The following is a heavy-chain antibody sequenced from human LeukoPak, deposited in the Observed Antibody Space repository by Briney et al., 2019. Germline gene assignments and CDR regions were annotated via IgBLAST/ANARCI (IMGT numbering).Heavy chain of an antibody. CDR2: IIPIFGTA. V-gene: IGHV1-69*05. J-gene: IGHJ4*02. Sequence: SVKVSCKASGGTFSSYAISWVRQAPGQGLEWMGGIIPIFGTANYAQKFQGRVTMTTDASTNTASMELRSLRSDDTAVYYCARDCSGGYCSNSLGNWGQGTLVTVSS. CDR1: GGTFSSYA. CDR3: ARDCSGGYCSNSLGN. D-gene: IGHD2-15*01.